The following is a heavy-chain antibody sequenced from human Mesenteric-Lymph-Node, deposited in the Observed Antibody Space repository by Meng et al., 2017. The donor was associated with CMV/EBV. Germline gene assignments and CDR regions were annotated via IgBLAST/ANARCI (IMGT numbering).Heavy chain of an antibody. CDR3: AQRGVRGVNYYYYGMDV. CDR2: ISAYNGNT. D-gene: IGHD3-10*01. J-gene: IGHJ6*02. CDR1: GYTFTSYG. V-gene: IGHV1-18*01. Sequence: ASVKVSCKASGYTFTSYGISWVRQAPGQGLEWMGWISAYNGNTNYAQKLQGRVTMTTDTSTSTAYMGLRSLRPNDTAVYYCAQRGVRGVNYYYYGMDVWGQGTTVTVSS.